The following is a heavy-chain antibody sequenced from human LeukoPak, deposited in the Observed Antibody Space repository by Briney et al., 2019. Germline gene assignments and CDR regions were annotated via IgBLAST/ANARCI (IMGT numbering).Heavy chain of an antibody. Sequence: ASVKVSCKASGYTFTSYYMHWVRQAPGQGLEWMGIINPSGGSTSYAQKFQGRVTMTRDTSTSTVYMELSSLRSEDTAVYYCARAGSMIVVVWWFDPWGQGTLVTVSS. D-gene: IGHD3-22*01. J-gene: IGHJ5*02. CDR2: INPSGGST. CDR3: ARAGSMIVVVWWFDP. V-gene: IGHV1-46*01. CDR1: GYTFTSYY.